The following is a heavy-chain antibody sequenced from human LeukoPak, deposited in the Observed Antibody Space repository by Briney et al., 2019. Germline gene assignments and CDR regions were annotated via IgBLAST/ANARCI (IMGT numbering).Heavy chain of an antibody. J-gene: IGHJ4*02. V-gene: IGHV4-59*01. Sequence: SETLSLTCTVSGGSISSYYWSWIRLPPGKGLEWIGYIYYSGSTNYNPSLKSRVTISVDTSKNQFPLKLSSVTAADTAVYYCARLIAAAGTDQRFDYRGQGTLVTVSS. D-gene: IGHD6-13*01. CDR2: IYYSGST. CDR1: GGSISSYY. CDR3: ARLIAAAGTDQRFDY.